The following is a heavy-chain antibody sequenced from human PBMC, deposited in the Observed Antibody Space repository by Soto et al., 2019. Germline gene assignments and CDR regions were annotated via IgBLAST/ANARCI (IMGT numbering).Heavy chain of an antibody. V-gene: IGHV1-2*02. CDR2: ITPNSGGT. J-gene: IGHJ5*02. Sequence: QVQLVQSGAEVKKPGATVKVSCKASGYTFTDYFIHWVRQVPGHGLEWMGWITPNSGGTNYAQQFQGRVTMTRDTPITTAYMELSSLRTDDTAVYYCARDETSAGTGFDPWGQGTLVTVSS. D-gene: IGHD6-13*01. CDR1: GYTFTDYF. CDR3: ARDETSAGTGFDP.